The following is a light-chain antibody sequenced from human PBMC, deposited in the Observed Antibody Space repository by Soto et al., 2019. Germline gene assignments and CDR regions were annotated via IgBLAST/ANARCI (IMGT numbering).Light chain of an antibody. Sequence: QSVLTQPPSVSGAPGQRVTISCTGSSSNIGAGYDVHWYQQLPGTAPKLLIYGNSNRPSGVPDRFSGSKSGTSASLAITGLQEEDEDDYYRPSYGSRLGADVFGTGTKVTVL. J-gene: IGLJ1*01. CDR2: GNS. V-gene: IGLV1-40*01. CDR3: PSYGSRLGADV. CDR1: SSNIGAGYD.